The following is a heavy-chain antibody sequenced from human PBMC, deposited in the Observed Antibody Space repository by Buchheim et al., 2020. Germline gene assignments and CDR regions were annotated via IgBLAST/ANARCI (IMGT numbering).Heavy chain of an antibody. D-gene: IGHD3-3*01. CDR1: GFSFSTYW. V-gene: IGHV3-7*01. J-gene: IGHJ4*02. Sequence: EVQLVESGGGLVQPGGSLRLSCAASGFSFSTYWMTWVRQAPGKGLEWVANIKQDGTEKHYVDSVKGRFTISRDNAKNSLYLQMKSLRAEDTAVYYCARDYHSWGGFLDYWGQGTL. CDR2: IKQDGTEK. CDR3: ARDYHSWGGFLDY.